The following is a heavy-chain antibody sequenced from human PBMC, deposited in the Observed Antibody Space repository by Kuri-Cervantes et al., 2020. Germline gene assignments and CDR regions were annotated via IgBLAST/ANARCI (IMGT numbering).Heavy chain of an antibody. CDR1: GFTVSSNY. J-gene: IGHJ4*02. CDR2: IYSGGST. D-gene: IGHD6-13*01. Sequence: GGSLRFSCAASGFTVSSNYMSWVRQAPGKGLEWVSVIYSGGSTYYADSVKGRFTISRDNSKNTLFLQMNSLRAEDTAVYYCAKDHSSSWYYFDYWGQGTLVTVSS. V-gene: IGHV3-53*01. CDR3: AKDHSSSWYYFDY.